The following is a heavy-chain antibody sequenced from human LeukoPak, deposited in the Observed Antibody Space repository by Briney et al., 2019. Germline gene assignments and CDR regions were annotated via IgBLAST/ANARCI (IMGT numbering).Heavy chain of an antibody. CDR1: GLTFSSYA. V-gene: IGHV3-23*01. D-gene: IGHD5-24*01. J-gene: IGHJ4*02. CDR2: MSGSGGST. Sequence: PGGSLRLSCAASGLTFSSYAMSWVRQAPGKGLEWVSAMSGSGGSTYYADSVKGRFTISRDNSKNTLYLQMNSLRAEDTAIYYCAKERRNDYNYEFDYWGQGTLVTVSS. CDR3: AKERRNDYNYEFDY.